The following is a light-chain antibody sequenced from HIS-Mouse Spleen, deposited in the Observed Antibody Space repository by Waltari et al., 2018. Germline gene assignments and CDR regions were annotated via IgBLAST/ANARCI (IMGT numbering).Light chain of an antibody. CDR3: SSYTSSSFNVV. V-gene: IGLV2-14*03. CDR1: SRDGGGDNY. J-gene: IGLJ2*01. Sequence: QSALTQPASVLGSPGQSITISCTGTSRDGGGDNYFPWYQQHPGKAPNLMIYDVSNRPSGVSNRFSGSKSGNTASLTISGLQAEDEADYYCSSYTSSSFNVVFGGGTKLTVL. CDR2: DVS.